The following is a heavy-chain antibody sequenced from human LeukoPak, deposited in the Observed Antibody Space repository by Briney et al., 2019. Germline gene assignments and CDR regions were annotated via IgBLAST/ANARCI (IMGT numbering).Heavy chain of an antibody. CDR3: AGAEPRGIIWHPY. CDR2: IYYSGST. Sequence: PSETLSLTCTVSGGSISNYYWSWIRQPPGKGLEWIGYIYYSGSTNYNPSLKSRVTISVDTSKNQFSLKLRSVTAADTAVYYCAGAEPRGIIWHPYWGQGTLVTVSS. CDR1: GGSISNYY. J-gene: IGHJ4*02. V-gene: IGHV4-59*01.